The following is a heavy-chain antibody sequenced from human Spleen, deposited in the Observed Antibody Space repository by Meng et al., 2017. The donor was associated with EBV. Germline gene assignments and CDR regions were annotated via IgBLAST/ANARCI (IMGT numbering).Heavy chain of an antibody. CDR2: MNPNSGDT. V-gene: IGHV1-8*02. CDR3: ARGFSSGWSLD. J-gene: IGHJ4*02. Sequence: QGQRVGLGGEVRMRGGSVTVTCNSSGYPLSNNDISWVRHATGQGLEWMGWMNPNSGDTGFAQKFQGRVTMTRDTSISTAYMELSSLRSEDTAVYYCARGFSSGWSLDWGQGTLVTVSS. D-gene: IGHD6-19*01. CDR1: GYPLSNND.